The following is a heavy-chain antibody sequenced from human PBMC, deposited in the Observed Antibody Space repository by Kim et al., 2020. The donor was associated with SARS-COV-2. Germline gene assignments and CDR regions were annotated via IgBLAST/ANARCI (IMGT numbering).Heavy chain of an antibody. CDR1: GFTVSSNY. J-gene: IGHJ6*02. CDR2: IYSGGST. CDR3: ARETPAEGLHYYGMDV. V-gene: IGHV3-53*01. Sequence: GGSLRLSCAASGFTVSSNYMSWVRQAPGKGLEWVSVIYSGGSTYYADSVKGRFTISRDNSKNTLYLQMNSLRAEDTAVYYCARETPAEGLHYYGMDVWGQGTTVTVSS.